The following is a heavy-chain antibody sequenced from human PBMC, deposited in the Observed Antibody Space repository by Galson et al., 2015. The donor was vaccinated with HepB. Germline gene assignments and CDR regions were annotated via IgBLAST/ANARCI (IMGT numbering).Heavy chain of an antibody. J-gene: IGHJ3*02. CDR2: ISGSGGST. D-gene: IGHD2-2*01. V-gene: IGHV3-23*01. Sequence: SLRLSCAASGFTFSSYAMSWVRQAPGKGLEWVSAISGSGGSTYYADSVKGRFTISRDNSKNTLYLQMNSLRAEDTAVYYCAKGGFYCSSTSCYPGDAFDIWGQGTMVTVSS. CDR1: GFTFSSYA. CDR3: AKGGFYCSSTSCYPGDAFDI.